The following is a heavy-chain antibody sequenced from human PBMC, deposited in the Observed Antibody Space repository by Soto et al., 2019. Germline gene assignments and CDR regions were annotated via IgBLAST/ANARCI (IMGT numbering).Heavy chain of an antibody. V-gene: IGHV3-23*01. Sequence: EVQLLESGGGLVQPGGSLRLSCAASGFTFSIYAMSWVRQAPGKGLEWISALNGDSVTTNYADSVKGRFTISRDNGKNTLFLRMRSVRAEDTAVYYCAEDSRPSVYSGFYVWGQGTTVIVSS. D-gene: IGHD2-2*01. CDR3: AEDSRPSVYSGFYV. CDR1: GFTFSIYA. J-gene: IGHJ6*02. CDR2: LNGDSVTT.